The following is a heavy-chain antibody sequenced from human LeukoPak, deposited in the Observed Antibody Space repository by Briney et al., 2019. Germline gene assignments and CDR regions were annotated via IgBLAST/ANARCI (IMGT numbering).Heavy chain of an antibody. CDR3: ARDYYCTSNTCHDCFDP. D-gene: IGHD2-8*01. Sequence: ASVKVSCKAPGYTFSTYGISWVRQAPGQGLEWMGWSSDYDPDRNYAQKFQGRLTVTTDTSTSTAYMELRSLTSDDAAIYYCARDYYCTSNTCHDCFDPWGQGTLVTVSS. V-gene: IGHV1-18*01. J-gene: IGHJ5*02. CDR1: GYTFSTYG. CDR2: SSDYDPDR.